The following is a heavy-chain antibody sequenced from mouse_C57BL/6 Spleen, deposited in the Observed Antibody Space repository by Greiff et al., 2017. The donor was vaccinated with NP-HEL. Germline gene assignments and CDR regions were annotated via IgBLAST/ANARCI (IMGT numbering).Heavy chain of an antibody. CDR2: IWRGGST. Sequence: QVQLKESGPGLVQPSQSLSITCTVSGFSLTSYGVHWVRQSPGKGLEWLGVIWRGGSTDYNAAFMSRLSITKDNSKSQVFFKMNSLQADDTAIYYCAKKEGDYDGYLAYWGQGTLVTVSA. J-gene: IGHJ3*01. D-gene: IGHD2-3*01. CDR3: AKKEGDYDGYLAY. V-gene: IGHV2-5*01. CDR1: GFSLTSYG.